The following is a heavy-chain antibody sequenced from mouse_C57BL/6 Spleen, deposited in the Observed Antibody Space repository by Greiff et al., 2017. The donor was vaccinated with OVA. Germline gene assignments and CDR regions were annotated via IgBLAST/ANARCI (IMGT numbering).Heavy chain of an antibody. CDR1: GYTFTSYW. Sequence: LQQPGAELVKPGASVKLSCKASGYTFTSYWMHWVKQRPGQGLEWIGMIHPNSGSTNYNEKFKSKATLTVDKSSSTAYMQLSSLTSEDSAVYYCAREGGYYYFDYWGQGTTLTVSS. CDR3: AREGGYYYFDY. J-gene: IGHJ2*01. CDR2: IHPNSGST. V-gene: IGHV1-64*01. D-gene: IGHD2-3*01.